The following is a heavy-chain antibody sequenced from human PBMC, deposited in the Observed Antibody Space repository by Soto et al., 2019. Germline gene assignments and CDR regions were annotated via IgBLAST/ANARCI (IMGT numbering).Heavy chain of an antibody. D-gene: IGHD2-2*02. V-gene: IGHV1-69*13. CDR1: GGTFSSYA. CDR3: AREVRCSSTSCYMGFSWSDP. Sequence: SVNVYCKAAGGTFSSYAISWVRQAPGQGLEWMGGIIPIFGTANYAQKFQGRVTITADESTSTAYMELSSLRSEDTAVYYCAREVRCSSTSCYMGFSWSDPWGDGTLVTGSS. J-gene: IGHJ5*02. CDR2: IIPIFGTA.